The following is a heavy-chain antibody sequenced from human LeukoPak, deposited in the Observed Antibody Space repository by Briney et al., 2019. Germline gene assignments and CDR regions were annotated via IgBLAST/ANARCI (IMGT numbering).Heavy chain of an antibody. Sequence: SGRSLRLSCAASGFTFSNYAMHWVRQAPGKGLEWVAVISYDGSNKYYADSVKGRFTVSRDNSKNTLYLQMNSLRAEDTAVYYCAKDGVWIGEKKANMDVWGKGTTV. J-gene: IGHJ6*03. D-gene: IGHD3-10*01. CDR1: GFTFSNYA. V-gene: IGHV3-30*04. CDR3: AKDGVWIGEKKANMDV. CDR2: ISYDGSNK.